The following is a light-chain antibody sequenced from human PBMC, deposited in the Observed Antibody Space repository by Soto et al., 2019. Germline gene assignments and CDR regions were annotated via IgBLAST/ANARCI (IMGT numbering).Light chain of an antibody. CDR1: QILASNS. J-gene: IGKJ1*01. V-gene: IGKV3-20*01. Sequence: EIVLTQSPGTLSLSPGKKATLPCRASQILASNSLPWYQQKPGQAPRLLIYGASSRATGIPDRFGGSGSGTDFTLTISRLEPEDFAVFYCHQCDSSPWTFGQGTKVEIK. CDR3: HQCDSSPWT. CDR2: GAS.